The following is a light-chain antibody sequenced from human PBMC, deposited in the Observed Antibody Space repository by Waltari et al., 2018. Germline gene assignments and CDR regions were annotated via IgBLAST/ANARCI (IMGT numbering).Light chain of an antibody. CDR3: QQYGSSPGT. V-gene: IGKV3-20*01. CDR1: QSVSSSY. J-gene: IGKJ4*01. Sequence: ELVLTQSPDTLSLSPGERATLSCRASQSVSSSYLAWYQQKPGQAPRLLIYGASSRATGIPDRFSGSGSGTDFTLTISRLEPEDFAVYYCQQYGSSPGTFGGGTKVEIK. CDR2: GAS.